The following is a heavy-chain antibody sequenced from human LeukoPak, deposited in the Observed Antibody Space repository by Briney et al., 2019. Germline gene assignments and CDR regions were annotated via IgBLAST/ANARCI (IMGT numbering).Heavy chain of an antibody. CDR3: ARASYYYGSGSYYPRPYGMDV. CDR1: GFTFSSYG. D-gene: IGHD3-10*01. J-gene: IGHJ6*02. Sequence: GGSLRLSCAASGFTFSSYGMHWVRQAPGKGLEWVAVIWYDGSNKYYADSVKGRFTISRDNSKNTLYLQMNSLRAEDTAVYYCARASYYYGSGSYYPRPYGMDVWGQGTTVTVSS. V-gene: IGHV3-33*01. CDR2: IWYDGSNK.